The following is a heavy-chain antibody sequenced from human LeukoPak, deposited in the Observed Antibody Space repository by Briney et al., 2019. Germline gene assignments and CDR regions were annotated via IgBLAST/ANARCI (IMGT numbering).Heavy chain of an antibody. CDR3: ARVKVGATYYYCDY. D-gene: IGHD1-26*01. V-gene: IGHV1-2*06. Sequence: ASVKVSCKASGYTFTGYYMHWVRQAPGQGLEWMGRINPNSGGTNYAQKFQGRVTMTRDTPISTAYMELSRLRSDDTAVYYCARVKVGATYYYCDYWGQGTLVTVSS. CDR1: GYTFTGYY. J-gene: IGHJ4*02. CDR2: INPNSGGT.